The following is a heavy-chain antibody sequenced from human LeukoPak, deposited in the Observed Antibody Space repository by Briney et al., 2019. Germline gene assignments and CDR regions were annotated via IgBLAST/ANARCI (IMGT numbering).Heavy chain of an antibody. CDR3: AGEYSSSGRFDY. CDR2: INHSDGST. Sequence: ALVKISCKTSGYTLTNYYIHWVRQAPGQGLEWMGVINHSDGSTSYAQNFQGRVTMTRDTSTSTVYMQLSSLRSEDTALYYCAGEYSSSGRFDYWGQGTLVTVSS. D-gene: IGHD6-6*01. J-gene: IGHJ4*02. CDR1: GYTLTNYY. V-gene: IGHV1-46*01.